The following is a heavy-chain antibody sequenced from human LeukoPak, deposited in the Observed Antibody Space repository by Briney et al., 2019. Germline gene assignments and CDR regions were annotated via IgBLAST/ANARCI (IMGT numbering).Heavy chain of an antibody. D-gene: IGHD3-16*02. CDR2: IKSKTDGGTT. J-gene: IGHJ3*02. CDR3: ATVIFVYSAFDI. V-gene: IGHV3-15*01. Sequence: GGSLRLSCAASGFTFSNAWMSWVRQAPGKGLEWVGRIKSKTDGGTTDYAAPVKGRFTIPRDDSKNTLYLQMTSLNAEDSAVYFCATVIFVYSAFDIWGQGTVVTVSS. CDR1: GFTFSNAW.